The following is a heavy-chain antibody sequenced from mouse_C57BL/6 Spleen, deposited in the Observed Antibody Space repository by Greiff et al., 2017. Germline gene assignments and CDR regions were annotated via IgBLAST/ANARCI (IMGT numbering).Heavy chain of an antibody. CDR2: IYPGDGDT. CDR1: GYAFSSSW. D-gene: IGHD3-2*02. Sequence: VQLQQSGPELVKPGASVKISCKASGYAFSSSWMNWVKQRPGKGLEWIGRIYPGDGDTNSNGKFKGKATLTADKSSSTAYMQLSSLTSEDAAVYFCARSHEAQGRAFAYWGQGTLVTVSA. CDR3: ARSHEAQGRAFAY. V-gene: IGHV1-82*01. J-gene: IGHJ3*01.